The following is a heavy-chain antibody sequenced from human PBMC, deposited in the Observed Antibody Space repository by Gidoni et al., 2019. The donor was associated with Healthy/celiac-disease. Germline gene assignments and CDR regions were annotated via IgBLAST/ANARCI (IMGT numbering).Heavy chain of an antibody. CDR2: ISSSRSYN. CDR1: GVTFSSYS. CDR3: ARDSRYGR. D-gene: IGHD4-17*01. Sequence: ELELVESGGGMVKPGLSLRRSCAASGVTFSSYSMKWVCQAPGKGLEWVSFISSSRSYNYYEDEVKGRFTISRDNAKNSMYLQMNSLRAEDTAVYYCARDSRYGRGGQGTLVTVAS. V-gene: IGHV3-21*01. J-gene: IGHJ4*02.